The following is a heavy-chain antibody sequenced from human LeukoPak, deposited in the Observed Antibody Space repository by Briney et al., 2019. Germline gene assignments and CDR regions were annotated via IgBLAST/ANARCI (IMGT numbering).Heavy chain of an antibody. CDR3: ARSGYYYGSPARDY. Sequence: GGSLRLSCAATGFTFSSYWMSWVRQAPGKGLEWVANIKQDGSEKYYVDSVKGRFTISRDNAKNSLYLQMNSLRAEDTAVYYCARSGYYYGSPARDYWGQGTLVTVSS. D-gene: IGHD3-10*01. J-gene: IGHJ4*02. CDR1: GFTFSSYW. V-gene: IGHV3-7*01. CDR2: IKQDGSEK.